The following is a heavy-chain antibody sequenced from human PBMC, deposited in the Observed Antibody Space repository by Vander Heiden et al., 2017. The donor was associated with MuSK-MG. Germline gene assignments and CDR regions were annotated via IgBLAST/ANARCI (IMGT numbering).Heavy chain of an antibody. CDR2: ISSSRSTI. V-gene: IGHV3-48*04. J-gene: IGHJ4*02. D-gene: IGHD1-26*01. CDR3: VRGGRHSGSYFDFDY. Sequence: APGKGLEWVSYISSSRSTIYYADSVRGRFTISRDNAMNSLFLQMNSLRAEDTAVYYCVRGGRHSGSYFDFDYWGQGTLVTVSS.